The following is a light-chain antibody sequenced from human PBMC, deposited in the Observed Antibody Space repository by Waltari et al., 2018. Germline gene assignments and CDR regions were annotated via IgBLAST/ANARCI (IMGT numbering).Light chain of an antibody. J-gene: IGLJ2*01. CDR1: ASNIGVNT. V-gene: IGLV1-44*01. CDR3: AAWDDSLNGHVV. Sequence: QSALFQTPAESGAPGQTVTISCSGTASNIGVNTVSWYQKLPGTAPTLLIFHNNQRPSGVPDRFSGSKSGTSASLAISGLQSEDEADYYCAAWDDSLNGHVVFGGGTKLTVL. CDR2: HNN.